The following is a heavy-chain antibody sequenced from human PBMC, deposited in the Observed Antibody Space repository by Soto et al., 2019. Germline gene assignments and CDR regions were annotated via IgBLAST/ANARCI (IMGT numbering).Heavy chain of an antibody. CDR2: IFYSGST. Sequence: QVQLQESGPGLVKPSQTLSLTCSVSCVSLTSGTYYWSWIRQHPGKGLEWIVYIFYSGSTDYNPSLKSRVNISVDTSKNQFSLKLSSVTAADTAVYYCASTEDFFDYWGQGTLVTVSS. CDR3: ASTEDFFDY. V-gene: IGHV4-31*03. CDR1: CVSLTSGTYY. J-gene: IGHJ4*02.